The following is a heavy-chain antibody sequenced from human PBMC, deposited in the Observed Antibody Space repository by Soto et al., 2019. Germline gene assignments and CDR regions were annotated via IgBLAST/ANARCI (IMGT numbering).Heavy chain of an antibody. CDR2: IHYSGST. Sequence: SETLSLTCTVSGDSIRITSYYWGWVRQPPGKGLEWIGSIHYSGSTHYNPSLQSRVTISGDASKKQFSPKLRSVTAADTAVYYCASTKDETLYFDYWGQGTLVTVSS. D-gene: IGHD2-15*01. V-gene: IGHV4-39*01. J-gene: IGHJ4*02. CDR1: GDSIRITSYY. CDR3: ASTKDETLYFDY.